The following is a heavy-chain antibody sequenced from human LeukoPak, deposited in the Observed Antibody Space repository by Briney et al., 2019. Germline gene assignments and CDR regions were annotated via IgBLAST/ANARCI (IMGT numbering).Heavy chain of an antibody. CDR1: GFTFSTYE. CDR2: ITPSGSST. J-gene: IGHJ4*02. CDR3: PNHALDY. Sequence: PGGSLRPSCVASGFTFSTYEMHWVRHAPGKGLEWLSYITPSGSSTYYAYSVKGRFTISRDNAKSSLYLQMNSLRVEDTAVYYCPNHALDYWGQGTLVTVSS. D-gene: IGHD2-2*01. V-gene: IGHV3-48*03.